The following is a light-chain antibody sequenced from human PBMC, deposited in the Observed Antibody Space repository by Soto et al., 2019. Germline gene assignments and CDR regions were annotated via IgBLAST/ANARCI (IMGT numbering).Light chain of an antibody. Sequence: EIVMTQSPVTLSVSPGERATLSCRASQSVSSNLAWYQQKPGQAPRLLFYGASTRATGIPARFSGGGSGTEFTLTDSSLQSEDFALYYCQQYNNWPHTFGQGTRLEIK. CDR3: QQYNNWPHT. J-gene: IGKJ5*01. CDR1: QSVSSN. V-gene: IGKV3-15*01. CDR2: GAS.